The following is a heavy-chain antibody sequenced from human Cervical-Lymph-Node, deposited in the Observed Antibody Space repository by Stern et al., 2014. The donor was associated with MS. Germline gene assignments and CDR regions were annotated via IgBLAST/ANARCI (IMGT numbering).Heavy chain of an antibody. CDR3: ARNSYYFDSSGS. D-gene: IGHD3-22*01. J-gene: IGHJ5*02. V-gene: IGHV1-69*01. CDR2: IIPIFGTA. CDR1: GGTFSSYA. Sequence: VQLVESGAEVKKPGSSVKVSCKASGGTFSSYAINWVRQAPGQGLEWMGGIIPIFGTANYAQKVQGRVTITADESTSTAYMELSSLRSEDTAVYYCARNSYYFDSSGSWGQGTLVTVSS.